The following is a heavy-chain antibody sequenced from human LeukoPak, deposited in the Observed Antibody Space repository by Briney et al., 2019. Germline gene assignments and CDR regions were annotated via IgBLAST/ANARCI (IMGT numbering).Heavy chain of an antibody. D-gene: IGHD1-26*01. V-gene: IGHV1-69*04. CDR3: ARPIVGATTWDLDY. CDR1: GGTFSCYA. J-gene: IGHJ4*02. Sequence: GASVKVSCKASGGTFSCYAFSWVRQAPGQGLEWMGRIIPILGIANYAQKFQGRVTITADKSTSTAYMELSSLRSEATAVYYCARPIVGATTWDLDYWGQGTLATVAS. CDR2: IIPILGIA.